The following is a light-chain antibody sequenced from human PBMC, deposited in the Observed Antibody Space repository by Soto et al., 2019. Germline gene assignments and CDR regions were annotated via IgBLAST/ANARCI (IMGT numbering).Light chain of an antibody. CDR3: QSYDSSLSGLV. J-gene: IGLJ1*01. V-gene: IGLV1-40*01. CDR1: SSNIGAGYD. Sequence: QLVLTQPPSVSGAPGQRVTISCTGSSSNIGAGYDVHWYQQLPGPAPKLLIYGNSNRPSGVPDRFSGSKSGTSASLAITGLQAEDEADYYCQSYDSSLSGLVFGTGTKVTVL. CDR2: GNS.